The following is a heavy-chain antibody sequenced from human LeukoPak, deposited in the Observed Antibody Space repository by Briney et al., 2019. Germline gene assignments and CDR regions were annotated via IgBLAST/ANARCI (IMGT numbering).Heavy chain of an antibody. V-gene: IGHV4-59*01. D-gene: IGHD1-1*01. CDR3: ARGRVSSSTWYSTYYYYFYMDV. CDR1: DASITMYY. Sequence: ETLSLTCSVSDASITMYYWTWIRQPPGKGLEWLGYVDNIGSTTYNPSLNGRVSISRDTTNDLFSLRLRSVTAADTAVYFCARGRVSSSTWYSTYYYYFYMDVWGKGTTVTVSS. CDR2: VDNIGST. J-gene: IGHJ6*03.